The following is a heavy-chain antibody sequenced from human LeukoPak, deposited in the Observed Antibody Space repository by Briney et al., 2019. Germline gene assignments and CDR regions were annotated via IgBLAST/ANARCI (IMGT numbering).Heavy chain of an antibody. CDR3: ARVPHGEGYFDS. J-gene: IGHJ4*02. V-gene: IGHV3-74*03. CDR1: GFTFSSYG. CDR2: INSDGST. Sequence: GGSLRLSCAASGFTFSSYGMHWVRQAPGKGLVWVSRINSDGSTTYADSVKGRFTISRDNAKNTLYLQMDSLRGEDTAVYYCARVPHGEGYFDSWGQGTLVTVSS.